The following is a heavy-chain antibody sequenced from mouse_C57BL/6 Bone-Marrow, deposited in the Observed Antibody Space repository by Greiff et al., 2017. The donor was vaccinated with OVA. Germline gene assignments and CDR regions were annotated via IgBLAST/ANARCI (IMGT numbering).Heavy chain of an antibody. CDR1: GYAFSSSW. D-gene: IGHD1-1*01. V-gene: IGHV1-82*01. J-gene: IGHJ3*01. CDR2: IYPGDGDT. CDR3: ARTRGGSSPGFAY. Sequence: VQLQQSGPELVKPGASVKISCKASGYAFSSSWMNWVKQRPGKGLEWIGRIYPGDGDTNYNGKFKGKATLTADKSSSTAYMQRSSLTSEDSAVYFGARTRGGSSPGFAYWGQGTLVTVSA.